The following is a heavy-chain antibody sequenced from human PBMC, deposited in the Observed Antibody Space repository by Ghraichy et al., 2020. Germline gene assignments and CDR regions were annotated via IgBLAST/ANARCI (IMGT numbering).Heavy chain of an antibody. CDR3: ARDYRNLFDY. D-gene: IGHD4-11*01. J-gene: IGHJ4*02. CDR1: GFSFSSYE. V-gene: IGHV3-48*03. CDR2: INSIGSTT. Sequence: LSLTCAASGFSFSSYEMTWFRQAPGKGLEWPSYINSIGSTTHYADSVKGRFTISRDNAKNSLFLQMDSLRAEDTAVYYCARDYRNLFDYWGQGTLVTVSS.